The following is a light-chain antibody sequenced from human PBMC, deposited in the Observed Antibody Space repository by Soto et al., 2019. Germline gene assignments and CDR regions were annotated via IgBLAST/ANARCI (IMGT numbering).Light chain of an antibody. V-gene: IGKV3-15*01. CDR3: QQYNNWPPWT. CDR2: GAS. J-gene: IGKJ1*01. CDR1: QGVSSN. Sequence: EIVMTQSPATLSVSPGARATLSCRASQGVSSNLAWYQQKPGQAPRLLIYGASTRATGIPARLSGSGSGTEFTLTISSLQSEDFAVYYCQQYNNWPPWTFG.